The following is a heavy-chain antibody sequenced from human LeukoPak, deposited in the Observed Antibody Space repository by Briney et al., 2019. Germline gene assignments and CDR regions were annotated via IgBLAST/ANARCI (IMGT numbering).Heavy chain of an antibody. V-gene: IGHV3-21*01. J-gene: IGHJ4*02. Sequence: GGSLRLSCAASGFTFSSYSMNWVRQAPGKGLEWVSSISSTSSYMYYADSMKGRFTISRDKAKNSLYLQMNSLRAEDTAVYYCARASSGWAVDLYYFDHWGQGTLVTVSS. CDR1: GFTFSSYS. CDR3: ARASSGWAVDLYYFDH. CDR2: ISSTSSYM. D-gene: IGHD6-19*01.